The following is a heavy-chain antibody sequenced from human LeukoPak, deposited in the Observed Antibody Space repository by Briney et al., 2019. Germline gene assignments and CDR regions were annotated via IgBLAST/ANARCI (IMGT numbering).Heavy chain of an antibody. D-gene: IGHD2-21*01. V-gene: IGHV3-23*01. CDR3: AKDRYYPLDAFDI. J-gene: IGHJ3*02. CDR1: GFTFTHYA. Sequence: GGSLRLSCIASGFTFTHYAMTWVRQAPGKGLEWVSAISGSGGSTYYADSVKGRFTISRDNSKNTLYLQMNSLRAEDTAVYYCAKDRYYPLDAFDIWGQGTMVTVSS. CDR2: ISGSGGST.